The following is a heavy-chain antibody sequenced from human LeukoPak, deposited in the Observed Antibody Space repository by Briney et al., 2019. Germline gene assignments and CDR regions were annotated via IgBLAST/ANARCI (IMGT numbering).Heavy chain of an antibody. Sequence: GGSRRLSCAASGFTFSSYWMSWVRQAPGKGLEWVANIKQDGSEKYYVDSVKGRFTISRDNAKNSLYLQMNSLRADDTAVYYCARDRSPWLGGAFDIWGQGTMVTVS. D-gene: IGHD3-9*01. J-gene: IGHJ3*02. V-gene: IGHV3-7*01. CDR3: ARDRSPWLGGAFDI. CDR2: IKQDGSEK. CDR1: GFTFSSYW.